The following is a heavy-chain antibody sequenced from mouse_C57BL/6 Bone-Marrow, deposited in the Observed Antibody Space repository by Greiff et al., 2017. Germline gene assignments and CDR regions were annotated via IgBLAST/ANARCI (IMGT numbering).Heavy chain of an antibody. D-gene: IGHD1-1*01. CDR1: GYAFSSHW. CDR3: ARKIYYYGSSLDY. J-gene: IGHJ2*01. V-gene: IGHV1-80*01. CDR2: IYPGDGDT. Sequence: QVQLQQSGAELVKPGASVKISCKASGYAFSSHWMHWVKQRPGKGLEWIGQIYPGDGDTNYNGKFKGKATLTADKSSSTAYMQLSSLTSEDSAVYYSARKIYYYGSSLDYWGQGTTLTVSS.